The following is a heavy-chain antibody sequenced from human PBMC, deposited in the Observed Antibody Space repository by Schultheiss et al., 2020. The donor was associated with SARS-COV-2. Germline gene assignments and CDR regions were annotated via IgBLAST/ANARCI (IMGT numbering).Heavy chain of an antibody. J-gene: IGHJ4*02. CDR2: IYSGGST. CDR1: GFPLSSYA. V-gene: IGHV3-23*03. CDR3: ASYGYCSSTTCYPSH. Sequence: GGSLRLSCEASGFPLSSYAMSWVRQAPGKGLEWVSVIYSGGSTYYADSVKGRFSISRDNSKNTLYLQMSSLRVEDTAVYFCASYGYCSSTTCYPSHWGQGTPVTVSS. D-gene: IGHD2-2*01.